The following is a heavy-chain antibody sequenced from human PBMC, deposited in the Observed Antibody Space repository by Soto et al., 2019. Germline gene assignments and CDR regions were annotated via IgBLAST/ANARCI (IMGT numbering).Heavy chain of an antibody. J-gene: IGHJ5*02. V-gene: IGHV4-31*01. CDR3: ARNHYYSKLYGS. D-gene: IGHD3-10*01. CDR2: SRYRGST. CDR1: IGSTNIGGYY. Sequence: PSETLSLTCTVSIGSTNIGGYYWRWIPHHPRQRLPWLGYSRYRGSTNYNPSLKSLVLISRETSKNHLSLNLRSAGVAYTAIYSCARNHYYSKLYGSCGQGTLV.